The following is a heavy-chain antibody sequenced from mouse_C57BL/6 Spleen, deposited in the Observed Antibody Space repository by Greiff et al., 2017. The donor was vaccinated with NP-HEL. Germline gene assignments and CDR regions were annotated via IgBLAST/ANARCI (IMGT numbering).Heavy chain of an antibody. CDR3: ARQGGTEGYFDV. V-gene: IGHV5-6*01. CDR1: GFTFSSYG. J-gene: IGHJ1*03. Sequence: VQLKESGGDLVKPGGSLKLSCAASGFTFSSYGMSWVRQTPDKRLAWVATISSGGSYTYYPDSVKGRFTISRDNAKNTLYLQMSSLKSEDTAMYYCARQGGTEGYFDVWGTGTTVTVSS. CDR2: ISSGGSYT.